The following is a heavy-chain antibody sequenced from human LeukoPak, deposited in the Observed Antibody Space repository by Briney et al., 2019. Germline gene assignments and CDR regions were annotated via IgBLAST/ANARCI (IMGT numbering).Heavy chain of an antibody. D-gene: IGHD3-22*01. V-gene: IGHV3-43*02. CDR2: ISGDGGST. J-gene: IGHJ4*02. CDR1: GFTFDDYA. Sequence: GGSLRLSCAASGFTFDDYAMHWVRQAPGKGLEWVSLISGDGGSTYYADSVKGRFTISRDNSKNSLYLQMNSLRTEDTALYYCAKDKGDYYDSSGYYSNAHFDYWGQGTLVTVSS. CDR3: AKDKGDYYDSSGYYSNAHFDY.